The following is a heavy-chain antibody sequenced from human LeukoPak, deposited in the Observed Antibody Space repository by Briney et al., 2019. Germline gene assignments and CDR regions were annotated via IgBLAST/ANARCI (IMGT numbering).Heavy chain of an antibody. J-gene: IGHJ4*02. CDR2: IIPIFGTA. CDR3: AKAEGFFGGYYDH. D-gene: IGHD4-23*01. Sequence: SVKVSCKASGGTFSSYAISWVRQAPGQGLEWMGGIIPIFGTANYAQKFQGRVTITADESTSTAYMELSSLRSEDTAFYYCAKAEGFFGGYYDHWGQGTLVTVSS. V-gene: IGHV1-69*13. CDR1: GGTFSSYA.